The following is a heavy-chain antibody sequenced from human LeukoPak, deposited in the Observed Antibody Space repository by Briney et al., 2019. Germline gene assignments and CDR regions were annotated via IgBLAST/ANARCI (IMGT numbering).Heavy chain of an antibody. D-gene: IGHD2-2*01. CDR2: IIGGAGST. CDR3: AHGTMYQLDS. Sequence: GGSLGLSCAASGFSFSSHGMSWVRQTPGKGLEWVSGIIGGAGSTYYADSVRGRFTISGDNSKNTLYLQMNSLRADDTAVYYCAHGTMYQLDSWGQGTLVTVSS. J-gene: IGHJ4*02. CDR1: GFSFSSHG. V-gene: IGHV3-23*01.